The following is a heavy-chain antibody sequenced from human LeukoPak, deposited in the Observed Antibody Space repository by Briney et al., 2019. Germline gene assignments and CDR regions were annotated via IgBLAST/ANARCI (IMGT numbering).Heavy chain of an antibody. D-gene: IGHD6-19*01. CDR1: GGSFSGYY. CDR3: ARGIVAVAATKARNWFDP. J-gene: IGHJ5*02. CDR2: INHSGST. V-gene: IGHV4-34*01. Sequence: SETLSLTCAVYGGSFSGYYWSWIRQPPGKGLEWIGEINHSGSTNYNPSLKSRVTIPVDTSKNQFSLKLSSVTAADTAVYYCARGIVAVAATKARNWFDPWGQGTLVTVSS.